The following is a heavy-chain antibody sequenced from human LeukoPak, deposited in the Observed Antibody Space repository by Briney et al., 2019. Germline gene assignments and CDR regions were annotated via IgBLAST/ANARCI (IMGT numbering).Heavy chain of an antibody. V-gene: IGHV3-53*01. CDR2: FYVGGAT. CDR3: AKGGFLGSYYVWVDY. D-gene: IGHD1-26*01. J-gene: IGHJ4*02. Sequence: PGGSLRLSCAVSGFSVTNNYMSWVRQAPGKGLEWVSVFYVGGATYYADSVKGRFTISRDNSENTLYLQMKSLRAEDTAVYYCAKGGFLGSYYVWVDYRGQGTLVTVSS. CDR1: GFSVTNNY.